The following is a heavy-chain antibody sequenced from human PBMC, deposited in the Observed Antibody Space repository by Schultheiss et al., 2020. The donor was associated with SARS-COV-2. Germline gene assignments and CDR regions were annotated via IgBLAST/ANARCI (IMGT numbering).Heavy chain of an antibody. CDR1: GFTVSRKY. CDR3: ARSPPLRNGGMDV. D-gene: IGHD1-1*01. J-gene: IGHJ6*02. CDR2: IKQDGSEK. Sequence: GGSLRLSCAACGFTVSRKYMSWVRQAPGKGLEWVANIKQDGSEKYYVDSVKGRFTISRDNAKNSLYLQMNSLRAEDTAVYYCARSPPLRNGGMDVWGQGTTVTVSS. V-gene: IGHV3-7*01.